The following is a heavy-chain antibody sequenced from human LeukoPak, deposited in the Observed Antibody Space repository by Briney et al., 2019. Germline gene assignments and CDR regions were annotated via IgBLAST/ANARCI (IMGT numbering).Heavy chain of an antibody. D-gene: IGHD1-26*01. CDR1: GYTFTGYY. J-gene: IGHJ5*02. V-gene: IGHV1-18*04. CDR2: ISGYNTYT. CDR3: ARDNSVGDVAWWFDP. Sequence: ASVKVSCKASGYTFTGYYMHWVRQAPGQGLEWMGWISGYNTYTTYAQKFQDRVTMTKDTSTSTAYMEMRSLRSDDTAVYYCARDNSVGDVAWWFDPWGQGTLVTVSS.